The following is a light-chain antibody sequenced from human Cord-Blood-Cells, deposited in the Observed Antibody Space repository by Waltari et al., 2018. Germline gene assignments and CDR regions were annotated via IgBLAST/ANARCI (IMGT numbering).Light chain of an antibody. CDR2: EGS. CDR1: RSAVGSYNI. V-gene: IGLV2-23*01. CDR3: CSYAGSSSYV. J-gene: IGLJ1*01. Sequence: QSALTQHASVSGSPGQSTTIPCTGTRSAVGSYNIVSLYQQHPGNAPKLMNYEGSKRPSGVSNRFTRSKSGNTASLTISGLQAEDEADYYCCSYAGSSSYVFGTGTKVTVL.